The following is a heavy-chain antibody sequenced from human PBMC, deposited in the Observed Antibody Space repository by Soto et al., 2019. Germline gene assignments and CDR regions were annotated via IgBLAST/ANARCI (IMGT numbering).Heavy chain of an antibody. J-gene: IGHJ4*02. D-gene: IGHD2-15*01. Sequence: GASVKVSCKASGYTFTSYGISWVRQAPGQGLEWMGWISAYNGNTNYAQRLQGRVTMTTDTSTSTAYMELRSLRSDDTAVYYCARDRTRDIEYCSGGSCYGTNPDPYYFDYWGQGTLVTVSS. CDR2: ISAYNGNT. CDR3: ARDRTRDIEYCSGGSCYGTNPDPYYFDY. CDR1: GYTFTSYG. V-gene: IGHV1-18*01.